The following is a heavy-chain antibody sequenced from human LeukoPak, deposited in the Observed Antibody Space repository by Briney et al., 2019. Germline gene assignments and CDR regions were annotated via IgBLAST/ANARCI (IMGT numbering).Heavy chain of an antibody. D-gene: IGHD6-13*01. CDR3: AKEPRGSSSRLIYFDY. CDR2: INWNGGST. V-gene: IGHV3-20*04. Sequence: GGSLRLSCADSGSNFEDYGMSWVRQAPGKGLEWVSGINWNGGSTGYADSVKGRFTISRDNAKNSLYLHMSSLRAEDTAVYYCAKEPRGSSSRLIYFDYWGQGTLVTVSS. CDR1: GSNFEDYG. J-gene: IGHJ4*02.